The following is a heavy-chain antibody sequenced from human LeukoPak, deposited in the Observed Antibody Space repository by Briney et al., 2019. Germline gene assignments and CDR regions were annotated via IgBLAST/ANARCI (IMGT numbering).Heavy chain of an antibody. CDR1: GLTFDDYA. V-gene: IGHV3-9*01. J-gene: IGHJ3*02. CDR3: AKACGGDCLVHTNAFDI. CDR2: ISWNSGSI. D-gene: IGHD2-21*02. Sequence: GGSLRLSCAASGLTFDDYAMHWVRQAPGKGREWVSGISWNSGSIGYADSVKGRFTISRDNAKNSLYLQMNSLRAEDTALYYCAKACGGDCLVHTNAFDIWGQGTMVTVSS.